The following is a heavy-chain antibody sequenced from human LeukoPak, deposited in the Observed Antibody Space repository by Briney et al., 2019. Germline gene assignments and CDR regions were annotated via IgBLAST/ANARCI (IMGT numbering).Heavy chain of an antibody. CDR1: GYSISSNYY. J-gene: IGHJ3*02. D-gene: IGHD3-10*01. Sequence: PSETLSLTCTVSGYSISSNYYWAWIRQPPGKGLEWIGSIYHPVDTSYNPSLKSRLTISLDTSRNQFSLKLNSVTAADTAVYYCAKSNGYGLIDIWGQGTMVTVSS. V-gene: IGHV4-38-2*02. CDR2: IYHPVDT. CDR3: AKSNGYGLIDI.